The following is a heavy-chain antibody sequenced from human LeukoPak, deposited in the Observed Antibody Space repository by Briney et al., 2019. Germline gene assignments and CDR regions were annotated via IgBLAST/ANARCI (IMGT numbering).Heavy chain of an antibody. Sequence: SETLSLTCAVYGGSFSGYYWSWIRQPPGKGLEWIGEINHSGSTNYNPSLKSRVTISVDTSKNQFSLKLSSVTAADTAVYYCASSHKCFDYWGQGTLVTVSS. CDR3: ASSHKCFDY. V-gene: IGHV4-34*01. J-gene: IGHJ4*02. CDR2: INHSGST. CDR1: GGSFSGYY.